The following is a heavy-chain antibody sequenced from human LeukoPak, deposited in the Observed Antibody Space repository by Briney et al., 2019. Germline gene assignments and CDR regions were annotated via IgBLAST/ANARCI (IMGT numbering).Heavy chain of an antibody. Sequence: PGGSLRLSCAASGFTFSSYSMNWVRQAPGKGLEWVSSIRSSSSYIYYADSVKGRFTISRDNAKNSLYLQMNSLRAEDTAVYYCARVRDYDILTGYLYDAFDIWGQGTMVTVSS. D-gene: IGHD3-9*01. J-gene: IGHJ3*02. CDR3: ARVRDYDILTGYLYDAFDI. CDR2: IRSSSSYI. CDR1: GFTFSSYS. V-gene: IGHV3-21*01.